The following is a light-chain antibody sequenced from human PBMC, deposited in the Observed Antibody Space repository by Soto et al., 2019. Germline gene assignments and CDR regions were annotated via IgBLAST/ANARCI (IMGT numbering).Light chain of an antibody. Sequence: QSVLTQPPSVSAAPGQKVTISCSGSSSNIGNDFVSWYQQLPGTAPKLLIYDSTKRPSGIPDRFSGSMSGASATLDITGLQTGDEADYYCGTWDSSLSAWVFGRGTKLTVL. CDR1: SSNIGNDF. CDR3: GTWDSSLSAWV. CDR2: DST. V-gene: IGLV1-51*01. J-gene: IGLJ3*02.